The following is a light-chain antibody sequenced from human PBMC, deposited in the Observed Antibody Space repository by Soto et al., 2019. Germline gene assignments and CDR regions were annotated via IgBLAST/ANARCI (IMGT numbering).Light chain of an antibody. V-gene: IGLV2-14*01. CDR3: SSYTTSGSLV. J-gene: IGLJ2*01. CDR2: DVS. Sequence: QSALTQPASVSGSPGQSITISCTGTSSDVGGYNYVSWYQQHPGKAPKLMIYDVSNRPSGVSNRFSGSKSGNTASLTISGLQAEDEADHYCSSYTTSGSLVFGGGTKVTVL. CDR1: SSDVGGYNY.